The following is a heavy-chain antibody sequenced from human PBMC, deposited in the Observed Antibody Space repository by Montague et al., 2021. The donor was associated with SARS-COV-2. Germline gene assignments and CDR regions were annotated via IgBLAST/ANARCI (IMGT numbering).Heavy chain of an antibody. Sequence: SETLSLTCAVYGGSFSGYYWNWIRQPPGKGLEWIAEISHSGSTSYNPSLKSRVTISVDTSKNQYSLELSSATAADTAVYYCARVPYRLLFVPRYYGMDVWGQGTTVTVSS. CDR3: ARVPYRLLFVPRYYGMDV. V-gene: IGHV4-34*01. CDR1: GGSFSGYY. CDR2: ISHSGST. D-gene: IGHD2-2*01. J-gene: IGHJ6*02.